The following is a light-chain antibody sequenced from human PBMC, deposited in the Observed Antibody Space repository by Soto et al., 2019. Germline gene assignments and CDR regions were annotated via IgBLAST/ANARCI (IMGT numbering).Light chain of an antibody. CDR3: QQYYSSSLT. V-gene: IGKV4-1*01. Sequence: DLVMTHSPYSLAVSLGERATINCKSSQSVLYSSNNKNHLAWYQQKPGQPPKLLIYWASTRDSGVPDRFSGSGSGTDFTLTISSLQAEDLAVYYCQQYYSSSLTFGGGTKVDIK. CDR2: WAS. J-gene: IGKJ4*01. CDR1: QSVLYSSNNKNH.